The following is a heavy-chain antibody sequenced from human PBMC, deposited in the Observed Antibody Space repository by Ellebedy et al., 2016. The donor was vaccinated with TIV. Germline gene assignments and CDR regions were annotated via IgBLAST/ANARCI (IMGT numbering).Heavy chain of an antibody. CDR2: INAGNGNT. Sequence: ASVKVSCXASGYTFTSYAMHWVRQAPGQRLEWMGWINAGNGNTKYSQKFQGRVTITRDTSASTAYMELSSLRSEDTAVYYCAREGITMVRGVNYYYYYGMDVWGQGTTVTVSS. J-gene: IGHJ6*02. D-gene: IGHD3-10*01. V-gene: IGHV1-3*01. CDR3: AREGITMVRGVNYYYYYGMDV. CDR1: GYTFTSYA.